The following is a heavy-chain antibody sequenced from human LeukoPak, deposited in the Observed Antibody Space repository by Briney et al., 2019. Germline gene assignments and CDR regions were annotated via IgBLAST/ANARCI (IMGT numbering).Heavy chain of an antibody. V-gene: IGHV3-7*01. CDR3: ARIGYSSSSLDY. Sequence: PGGSLRLSCAASGFTFSYYWMTWVRQAPGRGLEWVANINQDGGTKYYVDSVRGRFTISRDNAKNSLYLQLNSLRVEDTAVYYCARIGYSSSSLDYWGQGTLVTVSS. CDR2: INQDGGTK. J-gene: IGHJ4*02. CDR1: GFTFSYYW. D-gene: IGHD6-6*01.